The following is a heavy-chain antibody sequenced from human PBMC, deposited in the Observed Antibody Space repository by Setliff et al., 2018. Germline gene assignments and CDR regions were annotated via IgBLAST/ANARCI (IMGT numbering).Heavy chain of an antibody. D-gene: IGHD3-22*01. Sequence: SETLSLTCTVSGGSISATDYYWGWSRQPPGKGRAGIWCVYYSGNTYYSPSLKSRVTMFVDTSKNQFSLRLYSVTAAATAIYYCARYDSRGYSENYYLDYWGQGTLVTVSS. J-gene: IGHJ4*02. V-gene: IGHV4-39*07. CDR1: GGSISATDYY. CDR2: VYYSGNT. CDR3: ARYDSRGYSENYYLDY.